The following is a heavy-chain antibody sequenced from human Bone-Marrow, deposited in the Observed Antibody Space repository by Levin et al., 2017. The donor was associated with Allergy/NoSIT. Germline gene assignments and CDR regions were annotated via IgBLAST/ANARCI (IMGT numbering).Heavy chain of an antibody. Sequence: PGGSLRLSCAASGFTFSNYWMNLVRQAPGKGLEWVANVKQDGSEKYYVDSVKGRFTISRDNAKNSLYLQMNSLKTEDTAVYYCARADSAGTPFYWGQGTLVTVSS. J-gene: IGHJ4*02. D-gene: IGHD3-10*01. CDR2: VKQDGSEK. CDR3: ARADSAGTPFY. V-gene: IGHV3-7*04. CDR1: GFTFSNYW.